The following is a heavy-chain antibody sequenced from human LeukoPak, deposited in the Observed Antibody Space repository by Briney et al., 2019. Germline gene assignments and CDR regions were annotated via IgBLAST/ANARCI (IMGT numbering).Heavy chain of an antibody. J-gene: IGHJ4*02. Sequence: ASVKVSCKASGYTFTSYGISWVRQAPGKGLEWMGGFDPDDGETPLFAQKFQGRVSMTEDTSTDTAYMELSSLSSEDTAVYYCATGTIYCSSCSGDYWGQGTLVTVSS. CDR1: GYTFTSYG. V-gene: IGHV1-24*01. CDR2: FDPDDGET. D-gene: IGHD2-2*01. CDR3: ATGTIYCSSCSGDY.